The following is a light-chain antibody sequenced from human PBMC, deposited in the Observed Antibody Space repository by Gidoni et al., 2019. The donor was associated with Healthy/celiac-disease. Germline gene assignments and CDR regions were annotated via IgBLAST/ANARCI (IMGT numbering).Light chain of an antibody. Sequence: EIVRSQSPATLSVSPGERAPLSCRASQSVSSNLAWYQQKPGQAPRLLLYGASTRATSIPARFSGSGSATEFTLTISSLLSEDFAVYYCQQYNNWPPYTFGQGTKLEIK. CDR3: QQYNNWPPYT. CDR1: QSVSSN. V-gene: IGKV3-15*01. J-gene: IGKJ2*01. CDR2: GAS.